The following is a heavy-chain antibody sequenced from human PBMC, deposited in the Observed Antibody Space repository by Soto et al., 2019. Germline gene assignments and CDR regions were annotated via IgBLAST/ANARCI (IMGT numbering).Heavy chain of an antibody. V-gene: IGHV3-48*01. Sequence: EVQLVESGGGLVQPGGSLRLSCAASGFTFNSYSMNWVRQAPGKGLEWVSYISSSSSTIYYADSVKGRFTISRDNAKNSLYLQMNSLRAEDTAVYYCARNGTCSGGSCYSVAEYFQHWGQGTLVTVSS. CDR3: ARNGTCSGGSCYSVAEYFQH. CDR1: GFTFNSYS. J-gene: IGHJ1*01. CDR2: ISSSSSTI. D-gene: IGHD2-15*01.